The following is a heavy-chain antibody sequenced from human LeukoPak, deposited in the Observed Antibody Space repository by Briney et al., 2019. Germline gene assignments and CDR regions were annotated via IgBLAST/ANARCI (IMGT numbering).Heavy chain of an antibody. CDR1: GGSISSGSYY. D-gene: IGHD3-22*01. CDR2: IHTSGST. J-gene: IGHJ4*02. Sequence: SETLSLTCTVSGGSISSGSYYWSWIRQPAGKGLEWIGRIHTSGSTNYNPSLKSRVTISVDTSKNQFSLKLSSVTAADTAVYYCARLGYDSSGYYYFDYWGQGTLVTVSS. V-gene: IGHV4-61*02. CDR3: ARLGYDSSGYYYFDY.